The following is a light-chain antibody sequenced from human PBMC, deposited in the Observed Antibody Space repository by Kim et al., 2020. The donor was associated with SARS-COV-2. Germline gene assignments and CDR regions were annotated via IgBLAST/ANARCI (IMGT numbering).Light chain of an antibody. CDR3: AAWDDSLSGYV. CDR2: SNN. Sequence: QLVLTQPPSASGTPGQRVTISCSGSSSNIGSNYVYWYQQLPGTAPKLLIYSNNQRPSGVPDRFSGSKSGTSASLAISGLRSEDEADYYCAAWDDSLSGYVFGTGTKVT. V-gene: IGLV1-47*02. J-gene: IGLJ1*01. CDR1: SSNIGSNY.